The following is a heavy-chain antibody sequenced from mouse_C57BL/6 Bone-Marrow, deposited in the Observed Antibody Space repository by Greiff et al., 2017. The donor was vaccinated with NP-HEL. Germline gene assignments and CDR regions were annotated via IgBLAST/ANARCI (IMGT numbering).Heavy chain of an antibody. V-gene: IGHV5-12*01. CDR1: GFTFSDYY. D-gene: IGHD1-1*01. J-gene: IGHJ4*01. CDR2: ISNGGGST. CDR3: ARQYYGSSSPYAMDY. Sequence: EVQRVESGGGLVQPGGSLKLSCAASGFTFSDYYMYWVRQTPEKRLEWFAYISNGGGSTYYPDTVKGRFTISRDNAKNTLYLQMSRLKSEDTAMYYCARQYYGSSSPYAMDYWGQGTSVTVSS.